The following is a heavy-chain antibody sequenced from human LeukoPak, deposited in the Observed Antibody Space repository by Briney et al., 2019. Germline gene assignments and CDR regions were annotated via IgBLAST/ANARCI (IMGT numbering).Heavy chain of an antibody. CDR3: AREGNYGYFDY. Sequence: SVKVSFKASGGTFSSYAISWVRQAPGQGLEWMGGIIPIFGTANYAQKFQGRVTITTDESTITAYMELSSLRSEDTAVYYCAREGNYGYFDYWGQGTLVTVSS. CDR1: GGTFSSYA. CDR2: IIPIFGTA. V-gene: IGHV1-69*05. J-gene: IGHJ4*02. D-gene: IGHD4-11*01.